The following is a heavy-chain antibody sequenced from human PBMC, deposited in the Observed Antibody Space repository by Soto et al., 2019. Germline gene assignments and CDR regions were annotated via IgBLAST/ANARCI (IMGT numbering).Heavy chain of an antibody. D-gene: IGHD3-10*01. J-gene: IGHJ4*02. V-gene: IGHV4-39*01. Sequence: SETLSLTCPVSGGSISSSSYYWGWIRQPPGKGLEWIGSIYYSGSTYYNPSLKSRVTISVDTSKNQFSLKLSSVTAADTAVYYCASGEDFDYWGQGTLVTVSS. CDR1: GGSISSSSYY. CDR2: IYYSGST. CDR3: ASGEDFDY.